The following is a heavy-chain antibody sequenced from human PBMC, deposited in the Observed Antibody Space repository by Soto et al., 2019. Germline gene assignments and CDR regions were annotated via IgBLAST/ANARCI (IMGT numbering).Heavy chain of an antibody. CDR2: ISAYNGNT. CDR1: GYTFTSYG. Sequence: GASVKVSCKASGYTFTSYGISWVRQAPGQGLEWMGWISAYNGNTNYAQKLQGRVTMTTDTSTSTAYMELRSLRSDDTAVYYCARWYCSGGSCPYYYYHYMDVWGKGTTVTVSS. V-gene: IGHV1-18*01. J-gene: IGHJ6*03. D-gene: IGHD2-15*01. CDR3: ARWYCSGGSCPYYYYHYMDV.